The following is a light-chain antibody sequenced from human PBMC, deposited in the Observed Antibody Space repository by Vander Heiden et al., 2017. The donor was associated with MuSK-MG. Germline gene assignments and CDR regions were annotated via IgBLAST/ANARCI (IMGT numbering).Light chain of an antibody. V-gene: IGKV3-20*01. Sequence: PLQAPRLLIYGASRNAPGIPDRFSGSGSGTYFTLTISRLEPEDFAVYYWQQYVGPVALTFGGGTKVEI. CDR3: QQYVGPVALT. J-gene: IGKJ4*01. CDR2: GAS.